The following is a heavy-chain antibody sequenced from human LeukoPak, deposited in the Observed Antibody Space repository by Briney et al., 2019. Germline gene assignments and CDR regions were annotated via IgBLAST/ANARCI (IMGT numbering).Heavy chain of an antibody. CDR3: ARAPSRRVVTNPRNTPLGYSFDC. Sequence: ASVKVSCKASGYTFTSYDINWVRQATGQGLEWMGWMNPNSGNTGYAQKFQGRVTMTRNTSISTAYMELSSLRSEDTAVYYCARAPSRRVVTNPRNTPLGYSFDCWGQGTLVTVSS. D-gene: IGHD2-21*02. J-gene: IGHJ4*02. CDR2: MNPNSGNT. CDR1: GYTFTSYD. V-gene: IGHV1-8*01.